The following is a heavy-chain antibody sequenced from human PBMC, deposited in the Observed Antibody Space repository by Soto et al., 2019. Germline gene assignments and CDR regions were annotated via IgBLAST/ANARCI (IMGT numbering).Heavy chain of an antibody. J-gene: IGHJ6*02. D-gene: IGHD1-26*01. V-gene: IGHV3-21*01. CDR2: ISSSSSYI. Sequence: GGSLSLSCAASGFTFSSYSMNWVRQAPGKGLEWVSSISSSSSYIYYADSVKGRFTISRDNAKNSLYLQMNSLRAEDTAVYYCARDNSGSYYYYYGMDVWGQGTTVTVSS. CDR3: ARDNSGSYYYYYGMDV. CDR1: GFTFSSYS.